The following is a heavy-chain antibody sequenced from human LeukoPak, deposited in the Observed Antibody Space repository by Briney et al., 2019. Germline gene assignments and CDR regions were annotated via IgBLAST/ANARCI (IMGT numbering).Heavy chain of an antibody. CDR1: GFTFEDYG. CDR2: INWNGGST. Sequence: GGSLRLSCAASGFTFEDYGMNWVRQAPGKGLEWVSGINWNGGSTGCADSVKGRFTISRDNSKNTLYLQMNSLTAEDTAVYYCALDCCTGSRFDHWGQGTLVTVSS. V-gene: IGHV3-20*04. J-gene: IGHJ4*02. D-gene: IGHD2-8*02. CDR3: ALDCCTGSRFDH.